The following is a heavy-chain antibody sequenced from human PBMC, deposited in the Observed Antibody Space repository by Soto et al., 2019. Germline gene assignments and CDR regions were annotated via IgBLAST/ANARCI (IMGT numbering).Heavy chain of an antibody. V-gene: IGHV4-59*01. CDR3: ARSMATTYNWFDP. CDR1: GGSISSYY. J-gene: IGHJ5*02. CDR2: IYYSGST. Sequence: PSETLSLTCTVSGGSISSYYWSWIRQPPGKGLEWIGYIYYSGSTNYNPSLKSRVTISVDTSKNQFSLKLSSVTAADPAVYYCARSMATTYNWFDPWGQGTLVTVSS. D-gene: IGHD5-18*01.